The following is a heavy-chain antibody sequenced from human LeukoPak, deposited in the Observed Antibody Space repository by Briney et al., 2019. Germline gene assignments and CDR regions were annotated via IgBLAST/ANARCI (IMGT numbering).Heavy chain of an antibody. CDR1: GFSFSAYW. D-gene: IGHD2-15*01. J-gene: IGHJ4*02. V-gene: IGHV3-7*01. CDR2: INPAGTET. CDR3: ARFGYVAAVDL. Sequence: GGSLRLSCAASGFSFSAYWMTWVRQATGRGLEWVANINPAGTETYYVDPVKGRFTISRDNAKNLLYLQMNSLRAEDTAVYYCARFGYVAAVDLWGQGTLVTVSS.